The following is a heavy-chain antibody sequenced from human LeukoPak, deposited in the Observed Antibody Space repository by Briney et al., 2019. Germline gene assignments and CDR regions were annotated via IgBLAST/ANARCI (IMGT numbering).Heavy chain of an antibody. CDR1: GFTFSSYG. CDR3: ARDGNGYRPSYYFDY. V-gene: IGHV3-33*01. CDR2: IWYDGSNK. D-gene: IGHD2-15*01. J-gene: IGHJ4*02. Sequence: PGRSLRLSCAASGFTFSSYGMHWVRQAPGKGLEWEAVIWYDGSNKYYVDSVKGRFTISRDNSKNTLYLQMNSLRAEDTAVYYCARDGNGYRPSYYFDYWGQGTLVTVSS.